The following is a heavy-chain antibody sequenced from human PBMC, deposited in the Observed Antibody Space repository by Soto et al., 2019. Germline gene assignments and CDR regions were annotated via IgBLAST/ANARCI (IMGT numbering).Heavy chain of an antibody. D-gene: IGHD4-17*01. CDR3: TTDSYLTNIIVRFDY. J-gene: IGHJ4*01. CDR1: GFIFTNAC. V-gene: IGHV3-15*07. Sequence: AGPLRPSCAASGFIFTNACINWVRPAPGKGLEWVGRVKSKTDGGTTDFAAPVKGRFAISRDDSKNMVYLEMNSLKTEDTAIYYCTTDSYLTNIIVRFDYWGHGTLVTVPA. CDR2: VKSKTDGGTT.